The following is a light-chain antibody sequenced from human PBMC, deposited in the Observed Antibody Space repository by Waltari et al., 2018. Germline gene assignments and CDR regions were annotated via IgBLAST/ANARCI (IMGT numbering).Light chain of an antibody. Sequence: DIQMTQSPSSLSASVGDRVTITCRASQSITTFLNWYQQRPGKAPKLLIYASSSLQSGVPPRFSGSGSGTDFTLTISSLQPEDFATYYCQQSYSTPSFGGGTKVEI. CDR2: ASS. V-gene: IGKV1-39*01. J-gene: IGKJ4*01. CDR1: QSITTF. CDR3: QQSYSTPS.